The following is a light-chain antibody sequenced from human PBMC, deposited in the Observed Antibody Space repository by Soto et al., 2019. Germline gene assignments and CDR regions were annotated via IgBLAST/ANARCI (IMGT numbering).Light chain of an antibody. CDR1: LSLVYNDGNTY. V-gene: IGKV2-30*01. CDR2: QAS. Sequence: DVVMTQSPLSLPVTLGQPASISCRSSLSLVYNDGNTYLNWFQSPRRLIYQASNSDSGVPDRFSGGGSGTDFTLKISRVEAEDVGVHYCKQGTHWGWTCGQGTKVEIK. CDR3: KQGTHWGWT. J-gene: IGKJ1*01.